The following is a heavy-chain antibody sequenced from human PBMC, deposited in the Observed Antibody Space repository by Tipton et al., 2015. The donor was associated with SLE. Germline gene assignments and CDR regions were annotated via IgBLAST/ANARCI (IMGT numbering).Heavy chain of an antibody. CDR1: GFTFSSYA. V-gene: IGHV3-23*01. J-gene: IGHJ5*02. CDR3: ARQGDSSSWRYYWFDP. CDR2: LTISGGST. D-gene: IGHD6-13*01. Sequence: SLRLSCAASGFTFSSYAMAWVRQAPGKGLEWVSSLTISGGSTYDADSAKGRFTISRDNSQNTLYLQMNSLRAADTAVYYCARQGDSSSWRYYWFDPWGQGTLVTVSS.